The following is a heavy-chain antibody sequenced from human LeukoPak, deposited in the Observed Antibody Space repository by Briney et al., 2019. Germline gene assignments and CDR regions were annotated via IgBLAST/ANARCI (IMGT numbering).Heavy chain of an antibody. D-gene: IGHD2-2*01. CDR2: ISYTGST. CDR1: GVSISGGDYY. Sequence: SETLSLTCTVSGVSISGGDYYWSWIRQTPGKGLDWIGHISYTGSTFYDPSLKSRGTISIDTSRNQFSLNLSSVTAADTAVYYCAREDIVVVPAAMYGMDVWGKGTTVTVSS. V-gene: IGHV4-30-4*01. J-gene: IGHJ6*04. CDR3: AREDIVVVPAAMYGMDV.